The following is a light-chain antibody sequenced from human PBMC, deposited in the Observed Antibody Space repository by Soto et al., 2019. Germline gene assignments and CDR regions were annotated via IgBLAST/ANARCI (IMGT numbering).Light chain of an antibody. Sequence: QSVLTQPASVPGSAGQSITISCSGTMRDVGAYNLVSWYQQHPGTAPKLIIYEDRNRPSGISSRFSGSRSGNTASLTISGLQPEDEGDYYCSAYTARSTLVFGGGTKVTVL. CDR2: EDR. V-gene: IGLV2-14*01. J-gene: IGLJ3*02. CDR1: MRDVGAYNL. CDR3: SAYTARSTLV.